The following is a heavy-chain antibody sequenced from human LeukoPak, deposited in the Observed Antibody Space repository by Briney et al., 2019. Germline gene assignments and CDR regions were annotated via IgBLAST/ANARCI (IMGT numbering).Heavy chain of an antibody. CDR2: IYYSGST. CDR1: GGSLSSYY. Sequence: SETLSLTCTVSGGSLSSYYWSWIRQPPGKGLEWIGYIYYSGSTNYNPSLKSRVTISVDTSKNQFSLKLSSVTAADTAVYYCARRDCSSTSCYSYYFDYWGQGTLVTVSS. D-gene: IGHD2-2*01. V-gene: IGHV4-59*08. J-gene: IGHJ4*02. CDR3: ARRDCSSTSCYSYYFDY.